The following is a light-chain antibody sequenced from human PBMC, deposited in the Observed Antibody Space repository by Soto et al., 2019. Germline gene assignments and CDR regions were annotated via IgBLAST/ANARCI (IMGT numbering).Light chain of an antibody. CDR2: GAS. J-gene: IGKJ1*01. CDR3: QQYRGWPRT. V-gene: IGKV3-15*01. Sequence: EIVLTQSPATLSVSPGERVTLSCRASQSVINDLAWYQQKPGQAPRLLVYGASTRATDAPPRFRGSGSGTDFSRTSSSLQSEDIATYYCQQYRGWPRTFGQGSRVEIK. CDR1: QSVIND.